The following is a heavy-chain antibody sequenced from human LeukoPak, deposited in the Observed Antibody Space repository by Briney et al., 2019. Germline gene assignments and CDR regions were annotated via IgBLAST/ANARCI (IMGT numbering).Heavy chain of an antibody. V-gene: IGHV3-11*01. Sequence: GGSLRLSCAASGFTFSDYYMSWIRQAPGKGLEWVSYISSSGSTIYYADSVKGRFTISRDNAKNSLYLQMNSLRAEDTAVYYCARVAKLLWFGELLPPAAYYFDYWGQGTLVTVSS. CDR2: ISSSGSTI. D-gene: IGHD3-10*01. CDR3: ARVAKLLWFGELLPPAAYYFDY. J-gene: IGHJ4*02. CDR1: GFTFSDYY.